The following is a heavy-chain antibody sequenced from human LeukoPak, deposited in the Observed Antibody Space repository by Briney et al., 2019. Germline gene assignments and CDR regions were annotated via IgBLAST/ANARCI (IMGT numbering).Heavy chain of an antibody. CDR3: ARDIGFLAARPDIYYYGMDV. CDR2: ISAYNGNT. J-gene: IGHJ6*02. V-gene: IGHV1-18*01. D-gene: IGHD6-6*01. Sequence: ASVKVSCKASGYTFTSYGISWVRQAPGQGLEWMGWISAYNGNTNYAQKLQGRVTMTTDTSTSTAYMELRSLRSDDTAVYYCARDIGFLAARPDIYYYGMDVWAKGPRSPSP. CDR1: GYTFTSYG.